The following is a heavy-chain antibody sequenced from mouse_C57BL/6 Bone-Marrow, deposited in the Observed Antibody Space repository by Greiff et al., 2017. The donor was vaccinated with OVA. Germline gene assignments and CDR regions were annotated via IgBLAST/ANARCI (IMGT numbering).Heavy chain of an antibody. J-gene: IGHJ4*01. Sequence: DVKLVESGGGLVKPGGSLKLSCAASGFTFSDYGMHWVRQAPEKGLEWVAYISSGSSTINYADTVKGRFTISRDNAKNILFLQMTSLRSEDTAMYYCARNYYYAMDYWGQGTSVTVSS. CDR2: ISSGSSTI. V-gene: IGHV5-17*01. CDR1: GFTFSDYG. CDR3: ARNYYYAMDY.